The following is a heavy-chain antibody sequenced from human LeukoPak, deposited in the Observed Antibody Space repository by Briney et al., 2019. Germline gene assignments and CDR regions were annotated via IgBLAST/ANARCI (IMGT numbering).Heavy chain of an antibody. V-gene: IGHV3-23*01. D-gene: IGHD3-10*01. CDR3: AKASWVPGANAVL. J-gene: IGHJ4*02. CDR1: GFTFSSYA. CDR2: LRGNGET. Sequence: QPGGSLRLSCAASGFTFSSYAMSWVRQAPARGLEWVSSLRGNGETFYADSVKGRCTLSRDDSRNMVHLQLNSLRVEDTAIYYCAKASWVPGANAVLWGQGTQVTVSS.